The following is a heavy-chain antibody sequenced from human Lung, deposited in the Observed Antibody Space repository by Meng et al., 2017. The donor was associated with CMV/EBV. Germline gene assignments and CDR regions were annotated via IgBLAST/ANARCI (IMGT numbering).Heavy chain of an antibody. CDR1: GFTFSSYS. Sequence: GGSLRLXXAASGFTFSSYSMNWVRQAPGKGLEWVSSISSSSSYIYYADSVKGRFTISRDNAKNSLYLQMNSLRAEDTAVYYCAREGGRAGTPGSYYYGMDVWGQGTXVTVSS. D-gene: IGHD1-1*01. CDR3: AREGGRAGTPGSYYYGMDV. J-gene: IGHJ6*02. V-gene: IGHV3-21*01. CDR2: ISSSSSYI.